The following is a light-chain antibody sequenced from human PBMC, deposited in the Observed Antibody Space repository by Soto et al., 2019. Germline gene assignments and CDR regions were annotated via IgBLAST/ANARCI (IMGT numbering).Light chain of an antibody. Sequence: EIVITQSPAILSASPGERATLSCRASQSVSSNLAWFQQKPGQTPRLLFNGASTRATGIPARFTGSGSGTEFILTISSLQSEDFAVYYCQQYDIWPPTFGQGTKVDIK. V-gene: IGKV3-15*01. CDR1: QSVSSN. J-gene: IGKJ1*01. CDR2: GAS. CDR3: QQYDIWPPT.